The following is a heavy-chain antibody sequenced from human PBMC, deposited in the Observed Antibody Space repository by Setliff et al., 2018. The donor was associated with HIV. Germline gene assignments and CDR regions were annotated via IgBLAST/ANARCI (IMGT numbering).Heavy chain of an antibody. CDR1: GGSISSGSYY. D-gene: IGHD6-19*01. Sequence: SETLSLTCTVSGGSISSGSYYWSWIRQPAGKGLEWIGHIYTSGSTNYNPSLKSRVTISVDTSKNKFSLKLSSVTAADTAVYYCARAEQWLVIDAFDIWGQGTMVTVSS. J-gene: IGHJ3*02. CDR3: ARAEQWLVIDAFDI. V-gene: IGHV4-61*09. CDR2: IYTSGST.